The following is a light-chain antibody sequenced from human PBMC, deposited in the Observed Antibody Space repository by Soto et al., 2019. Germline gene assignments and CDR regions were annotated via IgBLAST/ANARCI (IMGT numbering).Light chain of an antibody. J-gene: IGKJ1*01. Sequence: DIPMTQSPSTLSASVGDRVTITCRASQSISSWLAWYQQKPGKAPKLLIYDASSLESGVPSRFSGSGSATEFTLTISRLQPDDFATYYCQQYNNYWTVGQGTRVEIK. CDR2: DAS. CDR3: QQYNNYWT. V-gene: IGKV1-5*01. CDR1: QSISSW.